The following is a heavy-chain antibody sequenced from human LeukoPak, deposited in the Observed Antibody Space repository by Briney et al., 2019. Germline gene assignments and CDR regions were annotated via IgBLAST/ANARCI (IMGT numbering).Heavy chain of an antibody. CDR3: ARVETLLWFGELDHPMNWFDP. CDR2: IYYSGST. Sequence: SETLSLTCTVSGGSISSYYWSWIRQPPGKGLEWIGYIYYSGSTNYNPSLKSRVTISVDTSKNQFSLKLSSVTAADTAVYYCARVETLLWFGELDHPMNWFDPWGQGTLVTVSS. CDR1: GGSISSYY. V-gene: IGHV4-59*01. D-gene: IGHD3-10*01. J-gene: IGHJ5*02.